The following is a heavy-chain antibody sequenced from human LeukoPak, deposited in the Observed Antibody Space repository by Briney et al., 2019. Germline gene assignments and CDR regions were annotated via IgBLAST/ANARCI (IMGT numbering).Heavy chain of an antibody. J-gene: IGHJ5*02. CDR1: GFTFSDYY. V-gene: IGHV3-11*05. Sequence: PGGSLRLSCTASGFTFSDYYMSWIRQAPGKGLEWVSYISSSSSYTNYADSVKGRFTISRDNAKNSLYLQMNSLRAEDTAVYYCAREGNWFDPWGQGTLVTVSS. CDR3: AREGNWFDP. CDR2: ISSSSSYT.